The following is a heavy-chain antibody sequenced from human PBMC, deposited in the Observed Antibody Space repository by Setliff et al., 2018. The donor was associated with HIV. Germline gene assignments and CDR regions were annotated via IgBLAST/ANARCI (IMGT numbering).Heavy chain of an antibody. CDR1: GGTFSSYA. D-gene: IGHD3-10*01. CDR2: IIPILGIA. J-gene: IGHJ6*02. V-gene: IGHV1-69*10. Sequence: SVKVSCKASGGTFSSYAISWVRQAPGQGLEWMGGIIPILGIANYAQKFQGRVTITADKSTSTAYMELSSLRSEDTAVYYCAREFSGWFGATKTGHGMDVWGQGTTVTVSS. CDR3: AREFSGWFGATKTGHGMDV.